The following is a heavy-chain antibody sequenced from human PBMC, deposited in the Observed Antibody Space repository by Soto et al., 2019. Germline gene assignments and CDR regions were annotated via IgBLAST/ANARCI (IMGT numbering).Heavy chain of an antibody. CDR3: ASSPHQDAFDL. J-gene: IGHJ3*01. D-gene: IGHD6-6*01. CDR2: IYYSGST. Sequence: QGQLQESGPGLVRPSQTLSLTCTVSGASISSGDHYWTWIRQPPGKGLELIGYIYYSGSTFYNPSLNSRVTMSIDMSTSQFSLNLRSVTAADTAVYYCASSPHQDAFDLWGQGTMVIVSS. V-gene: IGHV4-30-4*01. CDR1: GASISSGDHY.